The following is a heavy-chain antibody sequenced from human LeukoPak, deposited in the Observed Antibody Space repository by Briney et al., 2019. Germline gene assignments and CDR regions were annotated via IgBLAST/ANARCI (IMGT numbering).Heavy chain of an antibody. J-gene: IGHJ4*02. CDR2: ISGSGGAT. CDR1: GFTFSDYA. D-gene: IGHD1-26*01. CDR3: AKDRGADYYFDY. V-gene: IGHV3-23*01. Sequence: PGGSLRLSCAASGFTFSDYAMSWVRQAPGKGLEWVSVISGSGGATEYANPVKGRFAISRDDSKSTLYLQMSSLRAEDTAVYYCAKDRGADYYFDYWGQGTLVTVSS.